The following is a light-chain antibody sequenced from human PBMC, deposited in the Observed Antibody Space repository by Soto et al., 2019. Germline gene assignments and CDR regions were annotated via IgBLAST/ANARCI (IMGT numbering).Light chain of an antibody. J-gene: IGLJ2*01. CDR3: SSYTSSNSLVV. CDR1: SSDIGGYNY. Sequence: QSALTQPASVSESPGQSITIPCTGTSSDIGGYNYVSWYQQYPGKAPKLMIYDVTNRPSGVSNRFSGSKSGNTASLTISGLQAEDEANYYCSSYTSSNSLVVFGGGTKVTVL. CDR2: DVT. V-gene: IGLV2-14*01.